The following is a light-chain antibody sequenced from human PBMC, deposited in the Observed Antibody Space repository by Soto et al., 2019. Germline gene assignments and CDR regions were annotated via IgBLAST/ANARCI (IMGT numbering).Light chain of an antibody. CDR3: QQVYDYRLT. CDR1: QGINSY. CDR2: TAS. Sequence: IPLTQSPSFLSASVGDRVTITCRASQGINSYVAWHQQKPGKAPKLLIYTASTLQSGVPSRFSGSGSGTEFTLTIRGLQPEDSATYYCQQVYDYRLTFGGGTKVEI. J-gene: IGKJ4*01. V-gene: IGKV1-9*01.